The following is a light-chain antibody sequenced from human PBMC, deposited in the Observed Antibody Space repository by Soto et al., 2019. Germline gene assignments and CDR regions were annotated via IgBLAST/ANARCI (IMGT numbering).Light chain of an antibody. CDR2: EVS. J-gene: IGLJ1*01. V-gene: IGLV2-14*01. CDR3: SSYTSSSTLYV. Sequence: QSALTQAASVSGSPGQSITISCTGTSSDVGGYNYVSWYQQHPGKAPKLMIYEVSNRPSGVSNRFSGSKSGNTASLTISGLQAEDEADYYCSSYTSSSTLYVIGTGTKVTVL. CDR1: SSDVGGYNY.